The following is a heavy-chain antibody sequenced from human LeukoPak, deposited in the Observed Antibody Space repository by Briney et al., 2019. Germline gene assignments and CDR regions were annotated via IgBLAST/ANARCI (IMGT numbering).Heavy chain of an antibody. CDR3: ASTGQWELLFDP. Sequence: PGGSLRLSCAASGFTFSSYAMHWVRQAPGKGLEWVAVISYDGSNKYYADFVKGRFTISRDNSKNTLYLQMNSLRAEDTAVYYCASTGQWELLFDPWGQGTLVTVSS. J-gene: IGHJ5*02. CDR1: GFTFSSYA. V-gene: IGHV3-30-3*01. D-gene: IGHD1-26*01. CDR2: ISYDGSNK.